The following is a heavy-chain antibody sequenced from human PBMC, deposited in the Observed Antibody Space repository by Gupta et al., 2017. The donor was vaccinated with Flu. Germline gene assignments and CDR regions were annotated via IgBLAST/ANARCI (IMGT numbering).Heavy chain of an antibody. CDR2: MKSSGGAI. Sequence: GRQVPWKGLVWVSYMKSSGGAIYSADSVKGRFTSSRENTKNPLYLQMNSLRDYDTALYYCARCLRGGWGVDYWGQGTPVTVSA. J-gene: IGHJ4*02. CDR3: ARCLRGGWGVDY. D-gene: IGHD6-19*01. V-gene: IGHV3-48*03.